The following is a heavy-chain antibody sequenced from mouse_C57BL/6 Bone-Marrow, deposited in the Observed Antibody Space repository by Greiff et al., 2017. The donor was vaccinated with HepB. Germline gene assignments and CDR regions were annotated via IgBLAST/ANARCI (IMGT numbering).Heavy chain of an antibody. V-gene: IGHV1-82*01. Sequence: VQRVESGPELVKPGASVKISCKASGYAFSSSWMNWVKQRPGKGLEWIGRIYPGDGDTNYNGKFKGKATLTADKSSSTAYMQLSSLTSEDSAVYFCARGAYYGRGTRYAMDDWGQGTSVTVSS. CDR1: GYAFSSSW. CDR3: ARGAYYGRGTRYAMDD. D-gene: IGHD1-1*01. J-gene: IGHJ4*01. CDR2: IYPGDGDT.